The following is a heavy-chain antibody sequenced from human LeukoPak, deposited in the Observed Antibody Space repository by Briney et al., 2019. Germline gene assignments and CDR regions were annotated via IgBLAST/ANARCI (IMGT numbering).Heavy chain of an antibody. CDR1: GGSISSYY. CDR3: ARAYAPYVMDV. D-gene: IGHD2-2*01. Sequence: SETLSLTCTISGGSISSYYWSWIRQPPGQGLEWIGYIYYSGSTNYNPSLKSRVTISVDTSKNQFSLKLSSVTAADTAVYYCARAYAPYVMDVWGQGTTVTVS. V-gene: IGHV4-59*08. CDR2: IYYSGST. J-gene: IGHJ6*02.